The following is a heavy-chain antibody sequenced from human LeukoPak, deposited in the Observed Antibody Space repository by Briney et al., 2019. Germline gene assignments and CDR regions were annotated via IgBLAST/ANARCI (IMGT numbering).Heavy chain of an antibody. CDR1: GFTFSSYS. CDR2: ISSSSSYI. J-gene: IGHJ4*02. D-gene: IGHD3-22*01. CDR3: ARDHYYYDSSGYPFDY. Sequence: PGGSLRLSCAASGFTFSSYSMNWVRQAPGKGVEWVSSISSSSSYIYYADSVKGRFTISRDHAKNSLYLQMNSLRAEDTAVYYCARDHYYYDSSGYPFDYWGQGTLVTVSS. V-gene: IGHV3-21*01.